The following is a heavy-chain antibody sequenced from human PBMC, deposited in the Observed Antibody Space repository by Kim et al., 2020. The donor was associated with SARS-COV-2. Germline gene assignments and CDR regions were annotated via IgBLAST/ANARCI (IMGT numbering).Heavy chain of an antibody. CDR3: TTDEVGALYYYGMDV. J-gene: IGHJ6*02. Sequence: APVKGRFTISRDDSKNTLYPQMNSLKTEDTAVYYCTTDEVGALYYYGMDVWGQGTTVTVSS. D-gene: IGHD1-26*01. V-gene: IGHV3-15*01.